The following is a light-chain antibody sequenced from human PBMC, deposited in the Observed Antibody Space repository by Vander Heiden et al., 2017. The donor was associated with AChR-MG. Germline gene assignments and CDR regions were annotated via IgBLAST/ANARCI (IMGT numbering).Light chain of an antibody. CDR1: QSVGTN. CDR3: QQYNNWPPLFS. CDR2: NVS. V-gene: IGKV3-15*01. Sequence: ELVMTQSPATLSVSPGERVTLSCRASQSVGTNLAWYQQKPGQAPRLLIYNVSKRTTGLPARFSGSGSGTDFTLTISSLQSEDFAVYYCQQYNNWPPLFSFGPGTKVDIK. J-gene: IGKJ3*01.